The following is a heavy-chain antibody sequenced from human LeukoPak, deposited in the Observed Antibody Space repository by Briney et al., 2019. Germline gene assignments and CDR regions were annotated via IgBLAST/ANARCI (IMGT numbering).Heavy chain of an antibody. V-gene: IGHV3-23*03. J-gene: IGHJ4*02. D-gene: IGHD6-19*01. CDR2: IYSGGST. CDR3: VGTGPLSSNGWDFNY. Sequence: PGGSLRLSCAASGFTFSSYAMSWVRQAPGKGLEWVSVIYSGGSTYYADSVKGRFTISRDNSKNTLYLQMNSLRAEDTAVYYCVGTGPLSSNGWDFNYWGQGTLVTVSS. CDR1: GFTFSSYA.